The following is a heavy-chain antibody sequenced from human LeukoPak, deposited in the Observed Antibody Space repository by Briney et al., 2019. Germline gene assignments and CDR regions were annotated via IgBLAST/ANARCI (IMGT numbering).Heavy chain of an antibody. CDR3: ARNGYYDSSGYLNY. CDR2: IYYGGST. D-gene: IGHD3-22*01. V-gene: IGHV4-39*01. J-gene: IGHJ4*02. CDR1: GGSISSSSYY. Sequence: SETLSLTCTVSGGSISSSSYYWGWIRQPPGKGLEWLGSIYYGGSTSYNPFPKSRVNISVDTSKNQFSLKVSSVTAADTAVYYCARNGYYDSSGYLNYWGQGTLVTVSS.